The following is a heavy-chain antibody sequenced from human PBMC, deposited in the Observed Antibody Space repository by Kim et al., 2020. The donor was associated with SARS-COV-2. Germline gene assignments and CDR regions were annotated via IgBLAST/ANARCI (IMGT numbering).Heavy chain of an antibody. CDR2: IYYSGSP. D-gene: IGHD4-4*01. V-gene: IGHV4-59*08. J-gene: IGHJ6*02. Sequence: SETLSLTCTVSGGSISSYCWSWIRQPPGKGLEWLGYIYYSGSPNYNPSFKSRVTISVDKSKNQFSLKLSSVTAADTAVDYCARQPHSNYNYDYYYDMDVWGQETTVTVS. CDR1: GGSISSYC. CDR3: ARQPHSNYNYDYYYDMDV.